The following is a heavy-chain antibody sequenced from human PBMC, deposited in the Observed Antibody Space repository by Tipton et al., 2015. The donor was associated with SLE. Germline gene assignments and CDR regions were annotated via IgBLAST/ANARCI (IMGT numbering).Heavy chain of an antibody. V-gene: IGHV4-39*07. D-gene: IGHD3/OR15-3a*01. J-gene: IGHJ3*01. Sequence: PGLVKPSETLSLTCTVSGGSIISNNYYWGCIRQPPGKGLEWVGNVAYTGRTYYNPSLKSRVTISVDTSKNQFSLKVSSVTAADTAVYYCARYPSQRNDYYFPKYAFDVWGQGTMVTVSS. CDR3: ARYPSQRNDYYFPKYAFDV. CDR1: GGSIISNNYY. CDR2: VAYTGRT.